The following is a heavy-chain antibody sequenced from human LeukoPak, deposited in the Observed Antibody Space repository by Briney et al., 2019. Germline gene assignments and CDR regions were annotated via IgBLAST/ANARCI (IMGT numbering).Heavy chain of an antibody. CDR3: ARGWFTPYYFDY. V-gene: IGHV1-8*01. J-gene: IGHJ4*02. CDR2: MNPNSGNT. CDR1: GYTFTSYD. D-gene: IGHD3-9*01. Sequence: ASVKVSCKASGYTFTSYDINRVRQATGQGLEWMGWMNPNSGNTGYAQKFQGRVTMTRNTSISTAYMELSSLRSEDTAVYYCARGWFTPYYFDYWGQGTLVTVSS.